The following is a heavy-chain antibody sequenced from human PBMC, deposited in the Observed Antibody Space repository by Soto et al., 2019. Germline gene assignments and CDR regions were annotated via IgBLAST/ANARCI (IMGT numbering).Heavy chain of an antibody. J-gene: IGHJ4*02. CDR1: GYTFTSYG. CDR3: PRGRYGDY. D-gene: IGHD1-1*01. V-gene: IGHV1-18*01. CDR2: ISAHNGNT. Sequence: QVHLVQSGAEVKKPGASVKVSCKGSGYTFTSYGITWVRQAPGQGLEWMGWISAHNGNTDYAQKLQGRVTVTRATSPSTAYMELRSLSSSDTAVYYCPRGRYGDYWGQGALVTVSS.